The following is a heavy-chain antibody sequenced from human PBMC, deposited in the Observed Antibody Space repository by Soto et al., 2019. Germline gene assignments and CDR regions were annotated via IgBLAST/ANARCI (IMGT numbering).Heavy chain of an antibody. D-gene: IGHD6-13*01. CDR2: IYYSGST. V-gene: IGHV4-31*03. CDR3: AAGTSEYFQH. CDR1: GGSISSGGYC. Sequence: SETLSLTCTVSGGSISSGGYCWSWIRQHPGKGLEWIGYIYYSGSTYYNPSLKSRVTISVDTSKNQFSLKLSSVTAADTAVYYCAAGTSEYFQHWGQGTLVTVFS. J-gene: IGHJ1*01.